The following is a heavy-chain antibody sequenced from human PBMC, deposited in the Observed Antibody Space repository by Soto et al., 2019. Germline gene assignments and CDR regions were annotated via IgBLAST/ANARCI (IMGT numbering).Heavy chain of an antibody. V-gene: IGHV3-11*01. CDR3: ARDQSLQSLQEQWPPNDAFDI. D-gene: IGHD6-19*01. CDR1: GFTFSDSY. J-gene: IGHJ3*02. Sequence: QVQLVESGGGLVKPGGSLRLSCAASGFTFSDSYMYWIRQAPGKGLEWVSYISSSGGTIYYADSVKGRFTISRDNAKNSLYLQMNSLRAEDTAVYYCARDQSLQSLQEQWPPNDAFDIWGQGTMVTVSS. CDR2: ISSSGGTI.